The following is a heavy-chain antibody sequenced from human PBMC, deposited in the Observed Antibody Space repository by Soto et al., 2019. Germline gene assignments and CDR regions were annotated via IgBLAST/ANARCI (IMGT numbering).Heavy chain of an antibody. J-gene: IGHJ6*03. D-gene: IGHD1-7*01. V-gene: IGHV3-33*01. CDR2: IWYDGSSK. Sequence: GGSLRLSCAASGFTFSSYGMHWVRQAPGEGLEWVAVIWYDGSSKYYADSVKGRFTISRDNSKNTLYLQMNSLRAEDTAVYYCARDELDTYRYYYMDVWGKGTTVTVSS. CDR3: ARDELDTYRYYYMDV. CDR1: GFTFSSYG.